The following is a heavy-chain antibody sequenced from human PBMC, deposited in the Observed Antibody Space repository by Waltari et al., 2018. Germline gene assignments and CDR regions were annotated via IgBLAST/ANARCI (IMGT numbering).Heavy chain of an antibody. V-gene: IGHV4-59*01. Sequence: QVQLQESGPGLVKPSETLSLTCTVSGGSISSYYWSWIRQPPGKGLEWIGYIYYSGSTNYNPSLKSRVTISVDTSKNQFSLKLSSVTAADTAVYYCAREATPIVVVTATPNDWYFDLWGRGTLVTVSS. CDR1: GGSISSYY. CDR2: IYYSGST. D-gene: IGHD2-21*02. J-gene: IGHJ2*01. CDR3: AREATPIVVVTATPNDWYFDL.